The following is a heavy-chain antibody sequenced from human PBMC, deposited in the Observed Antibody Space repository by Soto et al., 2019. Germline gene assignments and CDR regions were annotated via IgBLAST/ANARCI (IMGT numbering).Heavy chain of an antibody. CDR1: GFTFIGYW. D-gene: IGHD1-26*01. CDR3: ARDESMVRERGFDP. CDR2: INNDGSDT. J-gene: IGHJ5*02. Sequence: EVQLVESGGGLVQPGGSLRLSCAASGFTFIGYWMHWVRQGPGKGLVWVSRINNDGSDTTYADSVKGRFTISRDNAKNMLYLQMNSLRVDDTAVYYCARDESMVRERGFDPWGQGTLVTVSS. V-gene: IGHV3-74*01.